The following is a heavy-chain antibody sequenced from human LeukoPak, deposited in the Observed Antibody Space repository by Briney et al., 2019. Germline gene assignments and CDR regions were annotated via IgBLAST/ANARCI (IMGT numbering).Heavy chain of an antibody. J-gene: IGHJ3*02. D-gene: IGHD3-10*01. CDR1: GFTFDDYA. CDR2: ISWNSGSI. Sequence: PGRSLRLSCAASGFTFDDYAMHWVRQAPGKGLEWVSGISWNSGSIGYADSVKGRFTISRDNAKNSLYLQMNSLRAEDTALYYCAKDRRPMVRGVITNFDIWGQGTMVTVSS. V-gene: IGHV3-9*01. CDR3: AKDRRPMVRGVITNFDI.